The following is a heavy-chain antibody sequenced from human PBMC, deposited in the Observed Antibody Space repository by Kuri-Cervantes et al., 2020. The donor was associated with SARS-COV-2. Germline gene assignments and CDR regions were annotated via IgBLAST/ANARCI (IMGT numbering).Heavy chain of an antibody. V-gene: IGHV4-39*01. Sequence: GSLRLSCTVSGGSISSGGYYWGWIRKPPGKGLEFIGTIYYDGRTYYNTSLKSRVTISVDTSKNQFSLKLSSVTAADTAVYYRARHDYWGQGTLVTVSS. J-gene: IGHJ4*02. CDR2: IYYDGRT. CDR3: ARHDY. CDR1: GGSISSGGYY.